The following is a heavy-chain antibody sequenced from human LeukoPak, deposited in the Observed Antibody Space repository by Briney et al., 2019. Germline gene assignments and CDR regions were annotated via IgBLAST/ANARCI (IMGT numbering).Heavy chain of an antibody. V-gene: IGHV3-23*01. Sequence: GGSLLLSCAASSFPFSNYAMSWGRPAPGKGLERVSGISGSGGSTYYADSVKGRFTISRENYNNTLYLQMNSLRAEDTAVYYCAKNSGRYPRYYFDYWGQGTLVTVSS. CDR2: ISGSGGST. J-gene: IGHJ4*02. CDR3: AKNSGRYPRYYFDY. D-gene: IGHD1-26*01. CDR1: SFPFSNYA.